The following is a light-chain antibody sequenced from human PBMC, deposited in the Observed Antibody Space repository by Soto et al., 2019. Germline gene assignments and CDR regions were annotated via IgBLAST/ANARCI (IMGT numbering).Light chain of an antibody. CDR2: NND. CDR3: AAWDDSLSGLYV. J-gene: IGLJ1*01. Sequence: QSVLTQPPSASGTPGQRVTISCSGSSSNIGTYTVNWYQQFPGTAPKLLIYNNDQRPSGVPDRFSVFKYGTAASLAISGLQSEDEAEYYCAAWDDSLSGLYVFGTGTKVTVL. V-gene: IGLV1-44*01. CDR1: SSNIGTYT.